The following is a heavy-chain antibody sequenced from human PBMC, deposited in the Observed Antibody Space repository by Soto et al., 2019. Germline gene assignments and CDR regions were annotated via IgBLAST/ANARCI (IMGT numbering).Heavy chain of an antibody. J-gene: IGHJ5*02. Sequence: QVQLVQSGAEVKKPGASVKVSCKASGYTFTSHDINWMRQATGQGLEWMGWMNPHSGHTNYAQKXQXRXXMTRDTSISTAYMEFASLRSEDTAVYYCASDMSTTWGQGTLVTVSS. D-gene: IGHD2-2*01. V-gene: IGHV1-8*01. CDR2: MNPHSGHT. CDR1: GYTFTSHD. CDR3: ASDMSTT.